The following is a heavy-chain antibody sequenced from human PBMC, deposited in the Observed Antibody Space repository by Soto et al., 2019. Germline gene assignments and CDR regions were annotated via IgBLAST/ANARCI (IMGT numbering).Heavy chain of an antibody. J-gene: IGHJ6*03. CDR3: ATRSSCGYYMDV. V-gene: IGHV3-7*01. CDR2: IKHDGSEK. CDR1: GFTFISYG. Sequence: GGSLRLSWAASGFTFISYGRRWVRKAPGKGLEWVANIKHDGSEKYYVDSVKGRFTISRDNAKNSLYLQMNSLRAEDTAVYYCATRSSCGYYMDVWGKGTTVTVSS. D-gene: IGHD6-13*01.